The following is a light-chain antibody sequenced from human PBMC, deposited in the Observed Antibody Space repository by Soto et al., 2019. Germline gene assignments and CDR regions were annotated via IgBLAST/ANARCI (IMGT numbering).Light chain of an antibody. CDR2: DAS. Sequence: IVLTQSPATLSLSPGERAALSCGASQSVSSYLAWYQHKPGQAPRLLIYDASKRATGIPARFSGSESGTDFTLTISSLEPEDFAVYYCQQRSNWPPTWTFGQVTRVEIK. V-gene: IGKV3-11*01. CDR1: QSVSSY. J-gene: IGKJ1*01. CDR3: QQRSNWPPTWT.